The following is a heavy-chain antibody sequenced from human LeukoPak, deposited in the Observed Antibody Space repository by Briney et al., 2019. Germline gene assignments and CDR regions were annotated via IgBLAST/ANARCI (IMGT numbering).Heavy chain of an antibody. V-gene: IGHV3-48*03. CDR3: ARDYGGSSPFDY. CDR1: GFTFSSYE. CDR2: ISSSDSTI. D-gene: IGHD4-23*01. J-gene: IGHJ4*02. Sequence: GGSLRLSCAASGFTFSSYEMHWVRQAPGKGLEWVSYISSSDSTIYYADSVKGRFTISRNNAKNSLYLQMNSLRAEDTAVYYCARDYGGSSPFDYWGQGTLVTVSS.